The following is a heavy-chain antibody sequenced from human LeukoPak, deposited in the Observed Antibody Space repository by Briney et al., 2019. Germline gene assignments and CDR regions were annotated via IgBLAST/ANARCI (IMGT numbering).Heavy chain of an antibody. CDR3: ARVAGARSY. D-gene: IGHD1-26*01. J-gene: IGHJ4*02. CDR2: INHSGST. V-gene: IGHV4-34*01. Sequence: SETLCLTCAVYVGSFSGDYCGWIRHPPWKGLEWIGEINHSGSTNYNPSLKSRVTISVDTSKNQFSLKLSSVTAADTAVYCCARVAGARSYWGQGTLVTVSS. CDR1: VGSFSGDY.